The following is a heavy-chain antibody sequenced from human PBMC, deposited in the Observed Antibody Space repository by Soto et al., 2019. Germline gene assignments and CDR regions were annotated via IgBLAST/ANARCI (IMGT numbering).Heavy chain of an antibody. CDR3: ARTGGGMAARPLEY. CDR2: ISAYNGNK. Sequence: QVQLMQSGGEVKKPGVSVEVSCKASGYMFTTYGISWVRQAPGQGLEWMAWISAYNGNKKYAQKFQDRVTMTIHTSSTTVSMELRNLTSDDTAIYYCARTGGGMAARPLEYWGQGTLVTVSP. V-gene: IGHV1-18*04. CDR1: GYMFTTYG. J-gene: IGHJ4*02. D-gene: IGHD6-6*01.